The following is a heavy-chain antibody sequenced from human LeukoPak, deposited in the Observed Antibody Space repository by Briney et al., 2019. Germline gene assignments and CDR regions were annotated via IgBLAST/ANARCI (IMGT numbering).Heavy chain of an antibody. CDR3: TTGIRGD. CDR2: IQSKTDGGKT. D-gene: IGHD3-3*02. V-gene: IGHV3-15*07. CDR1: GFIVTNAW. J-gene: IGHJ4*02. Sequence: TGGSLTLSCAASGFIVTNAWMNWVRQAPGKGLEWVGRIQSKTDGGKTDYAAPVKGRFTISRDDSKNTLYLQMNSLKTEDTAIYYCTTGIRGDWGQGTLVTVSS.